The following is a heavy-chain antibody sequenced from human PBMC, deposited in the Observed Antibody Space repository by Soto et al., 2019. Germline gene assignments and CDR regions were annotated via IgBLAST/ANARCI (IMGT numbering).Heavy chain of an antibody. J-gene: IGHJ4*02. CDR3: ARYRSSGWPGMGISGY. CDR2: INHSGST. D-gene: IGHD6-19*01. V-gene: IGHV4-34*01. Sequence: SETLSLTCAVYGGSFSGYYWSWIRQPPGKGLEWIGEINHSGSTNYNPSLKSRVTISVDTSKNQFSLRLSSVTAADTAEYYCARYRSSGWPGMGISGYWGQGTLVTVSS. CDR1: GGSFSGYY.